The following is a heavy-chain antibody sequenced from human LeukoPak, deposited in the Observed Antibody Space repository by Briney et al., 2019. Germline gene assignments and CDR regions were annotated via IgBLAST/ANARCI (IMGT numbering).Heavy chain of an antibody. J-gene: IGHJ3*02. CDR3: ARSAGLADGFDM. V-gene: IGHV3-21*01. CDR2: ISSSSTYM. Sequence: PGGSLRLSCAASAFTLSTYNMNWVRQAPGKGLEWVSSISSSSTYMYYADSMKGRFTISRDNAKHSLYLQMNSLRAEDTAVYYCARSAGLADGFDMWGQGTMVTVSS. D-gene: IGHD3-3*01. CDR1: AFTLSTYN.